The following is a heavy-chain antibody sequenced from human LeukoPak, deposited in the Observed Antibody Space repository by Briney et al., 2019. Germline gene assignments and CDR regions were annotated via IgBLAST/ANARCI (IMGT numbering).Heavy chain of an antibody. J-gene: IGHJ4*02. V-gene: IGHV3-48*01. Sequence: GGSLRLSCAASGFTFSSYSMNWVRQAPGKGLEWVSYISSSSSTIYYADSVKGRFTISRDNAKNSLYLQMNSLRAEDTAVYYCARGPIVLMVYASDYWGQGTVVTVS. CDR3: ARGPIVLMVYASDY. CDR2: ISSSSSTI. CDR1: GFTFSSYS. D-gene: IGHD2-8*01.